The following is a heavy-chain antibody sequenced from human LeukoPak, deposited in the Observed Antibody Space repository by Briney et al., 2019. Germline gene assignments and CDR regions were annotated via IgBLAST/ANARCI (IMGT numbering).Heavy chain of an antibody. CDR1: GGSFSGHY. Sequence: SETLSLTCAVYGGSFSGHYWSWIRQPPGKGLEWIGEINHSGSTNYNPSLKSRVTISVDTSKNQFSLKLSSVTAADTAVYYCAREPEPTPFGELFQIGGDYWGQGTLVTVSS. CDR2: INHSGST. D-gene: IGHD3-10*01. J-gene: IGHJ4*02. V-gene: IGHV4-34*01. CDR3: AREPEPTPFGELFQIGGDY.